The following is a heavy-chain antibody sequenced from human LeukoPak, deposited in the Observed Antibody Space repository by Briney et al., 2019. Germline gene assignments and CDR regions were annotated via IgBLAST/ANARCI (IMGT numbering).Heavy chain of an antibody. CDR2: ISSSSSTI. D-gene: IGHD6-13*01. CDR3: AAHSNSFLF. J-gene: IGHJ3*01. Sequence: PGGSLRLSCAASGFTFSTYSMNWVRQAPGKGLEWVSYISSSSSTIYYADSVKDRFTISRDNAKNSLYLQMNSLRAEDTAVYYCAAHSNSFLFWGQGTMVTVSS. V-gene: IGHV3-48*04. CDR1: GFTFSTYS.